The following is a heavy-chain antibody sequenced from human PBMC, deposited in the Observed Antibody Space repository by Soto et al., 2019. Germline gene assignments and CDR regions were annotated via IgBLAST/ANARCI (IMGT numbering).Heavy chain of an antibody. CDR1: GFTFSSYA. CDR3: RAEAATIPDYYYGMDV. D-gene: IGHD6-25*01. CDR2: ISGSGGST. Sequence: EVQLLESGGGLVQPGGSLRLSCAASGFTFSSYAMSWVRQAPGKGLEWVSAISGSGGSTYYADSVKGRFTISRDNSKNTLYLQINSLRAEDTAVYYCRAEAATIPDYYYGMDVWGQGTTVTVSS. V-gene: IGHV3-23*01. J-gene: IGHJ6*02.